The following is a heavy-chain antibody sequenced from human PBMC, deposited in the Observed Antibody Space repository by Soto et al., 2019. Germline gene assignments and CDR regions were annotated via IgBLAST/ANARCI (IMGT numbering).Heavy chain of an antibody. CDR3: ARVPERWLQFSWAFDI. CDR1: GDSVSSNSAA. CDR2: TYYRSKWYN. J-gene: IGHJ3*02. V-gene: IGHV6-1*01. Sequence: PSQTLSLTCAISGDSVSSNSAAWNWIRQSPSRGLEWLGRTYYRSKWYNDYAVSVKSRITINPDTSKNQFSLQLNSVTPEDTAVYFCARVPERWLQFSWAFDIWGQGTMVTVSS. D-gene: IGHD5-12*01.